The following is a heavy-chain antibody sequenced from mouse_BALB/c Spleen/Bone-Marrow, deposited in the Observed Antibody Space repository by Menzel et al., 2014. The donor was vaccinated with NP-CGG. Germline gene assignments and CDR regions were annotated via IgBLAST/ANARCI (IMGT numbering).Heavy chain of an antibody. CDR2: ISYDGSN. J-gene: IGHJ3*01. V-gene: IGHV3-6*02. CDR3: ARKRVTTAPFAY. Sequence: EVQLVESGPGLVKPSQSLSLTCSVTGYSITSGYYWNWIRQFPGNKLEWMGYISYDGSNNYNPSLKNRISITHDTSKNQFFLKLNSVTTEDTATYYCARKRVTTAPFAYWGQGTLVTVSA. D-gene: IGHD1-2*01. CDR1: GYSITSGYY.